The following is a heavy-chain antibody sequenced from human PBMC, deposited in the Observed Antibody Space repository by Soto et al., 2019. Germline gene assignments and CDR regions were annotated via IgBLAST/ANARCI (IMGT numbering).Heavy chain of an antibody. CDR3: ARDYCGCNSRYFDL. CDR2: IYSGGST. Sequence: EVQLVESGGGLVQPGGSLRLSCAASGFTVSSHYMSWVRQAPGKGLEWVSVIYSGGSTYYTDSVKGRFTISRDNCKNTLFLQMNSLRAENTAVYYCARDYCGCNSRYFDLWGRGTLVTVSS. D-gene: IGHD2-21*02. CDR1: GFTVSSHY. V-gene: IGHV3-66*01. J-gene: IGHJ2*01.